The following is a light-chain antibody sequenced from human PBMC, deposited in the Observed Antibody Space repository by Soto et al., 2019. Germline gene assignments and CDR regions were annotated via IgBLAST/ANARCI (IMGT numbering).Light chain of an antibody. J-gene: IGKJ3*01. V-gene: IGKV1-12*01. CDR3: QQGNTVPCT. CDR1: QGISTS. CDR2: AAS. Sequence: QESRAGSSCTASGWARVTINCRSSQGISTSLSWYQQRPGKPPYLLIYAASTLQSGVPSRFSCSGSGTDFTRTICSLQPEAFATYYGQQGNTVPCTFGPGTKVDIK.